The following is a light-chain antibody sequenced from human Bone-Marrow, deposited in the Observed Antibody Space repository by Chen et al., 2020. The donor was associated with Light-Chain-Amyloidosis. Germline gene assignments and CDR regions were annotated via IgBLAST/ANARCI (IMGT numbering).Light chain of an antibody. Sequence: SYVLTQPSSVSVAPGQTATIACGGNNIGSTSLLWYQQTPGQAPLLVVYDDSARPSGIPERLSGSNSGNTATLTISRVEAGDEADYYCQVWDRSSDRPVFGGGTKLTVL. V-gene: IGLV3-21*02. CDR1: NIGSTS. J-gene: IGLJ3*02. CDR3: QVWDRSSDRPV. CDR2: DDS.